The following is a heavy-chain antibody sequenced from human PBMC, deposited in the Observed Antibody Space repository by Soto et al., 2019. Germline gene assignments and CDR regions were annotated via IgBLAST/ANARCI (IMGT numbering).Heavy chain of an antibody. D-gene: IGHD2-15*01. Sequence: GGSLRLSCAASGFTFSSYGMHWVRQAPGKGLEWVAVISYDGSNKYYADSVKGRFTISRDNSKNTLYLQMNSLRAEDTAVYYCAKNYCSGGSCFYSWRQGTLVTVSS. J-gene: IGHJ4*02. CDR3: AKNYCSGGSCFYS. V-gene: IGHV3-30*18. CDR1: GFTFSSYG. CDR2: ISYDGSNK.